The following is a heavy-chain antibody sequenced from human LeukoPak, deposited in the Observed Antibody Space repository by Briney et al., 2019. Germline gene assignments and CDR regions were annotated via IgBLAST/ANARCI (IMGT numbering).Heavy chain of an antibody. CDR1: GFTFSSYW. V-gene: IGHV3-7*01. J-gene: IGHJ5*02. D-gene: IGHD3-16*02. CDR2: IKQDGSEK. Sequence: GGSLRLSCAASGFTFSSYWMSWVRQAPGKGLEWVANIKQDGSEKYYVDSVKGRFTIARDNAKNSLYLQMNSLRAEDTAVYYCARDVPQYDYVWGSYRYVGWFDPWGQGTLVTVSS. CDR3: ARDVPQYDYVWGSYRYVGWFDP.